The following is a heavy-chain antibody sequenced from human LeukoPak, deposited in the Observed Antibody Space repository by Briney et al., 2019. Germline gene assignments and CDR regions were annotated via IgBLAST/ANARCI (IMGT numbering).Heavy chain of an antibody. CDR3: AQDRGGARGFCDY. Sequence: AGGSLRLSCAASGFTFSSYAMSWVRQAPGKGLEWVSAISGSGGSTYYADSVKGRFTISRDNSKNTLYLQMNSLRAEDTAVYYCAQDRGGARGFCDYWGQGTLVTVSS. V-gene: IGHV3-23*01. CDR1: GFTFSSYA. CDR2: ISGSGGST. J-gene: IGHJ4*02. D-gene: IGHD3-16*01.